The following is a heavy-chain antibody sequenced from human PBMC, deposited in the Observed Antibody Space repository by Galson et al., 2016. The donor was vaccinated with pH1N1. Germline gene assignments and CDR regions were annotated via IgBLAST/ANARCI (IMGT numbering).Heavy chain of an antibody. V-gene: IGHV3-33*01. J-gene: IGHJ4*02. D-gene: IGHD1-1*01. CDR3: ARGAIRITGMESEHRSYFDA. CDR2: IWFDGTER. CDR1: GFNFGHHG. Sequence: SLRLSCAASGFNFGHHGMHWVRQAPGEGLEWVAVIWFDGTERYYADAVAGRFTISRDNSDKTVHLQLNSLRVDDTAIYFCARGAIRITGMESEHRSYFDAWDRGTLVIGSS.